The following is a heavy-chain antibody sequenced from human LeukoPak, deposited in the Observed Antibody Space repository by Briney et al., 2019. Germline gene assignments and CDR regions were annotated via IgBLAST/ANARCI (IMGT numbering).Heavy chain of an antibody. V-gene: IGHV1-18*01. CDR1: GYTFTSYG. J-gene: IGHJ3*02. Sequence: ASVKVSCKASGYTFTSYGISWVRQAPGQGLEWMGWISAYNGNTNYAQKLQGRVTMTTDTSTSTAYMELRSLRSDDTAVYYCARDQRLELRWGRSDAFDIWGQGTMVTVSS. CDR3: ARDQRLELRWGRSDAFDI. D-gene: IGHD1-7*01. CDR2: ISAYNGNT.